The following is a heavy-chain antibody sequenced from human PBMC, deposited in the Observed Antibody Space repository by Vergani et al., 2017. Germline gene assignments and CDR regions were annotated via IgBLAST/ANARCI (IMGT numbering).Heavy chain of an antibody. Sequence: QVQLQESGPGLVKPSQTLSLTCTVSGGSISSGSYYWSWFRQPAGKGLEWIGRIYTSGSTNYNPSLKSRVTISVDTSKNQFSLKLSSVTAADTAVYYCARCGYDFYYYYYMDVWGKGTTVTVSS. V-gene: IGHV4-61*02. CDR3: ARCGYDFYYYYYMDV. CDR1: GGSISSGSYY. CDR2: IYTSGST. J-gene: IGHJ6*03. D-gene: IGHD5-12*01.